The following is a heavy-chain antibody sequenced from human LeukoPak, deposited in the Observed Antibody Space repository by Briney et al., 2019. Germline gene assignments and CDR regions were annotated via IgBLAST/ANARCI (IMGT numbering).Heavy chain of an antibody. CDR1: GGSISSSSYY. CDR3: ARERGVVPYYFDY. V-gene: IGHV4-39*02. J-gene: IGHJ4*02. CDR2: IYYSGST. D-gene: IGHD3-10*01. Sequence: SETLSLTCTVSGGSISSSSYYWGWIRQPPGKGLEWIGSIYYSGSTYYNPSLKSRVTISVDTSKNQFSLKLGSVTAADTAVYYCARERGVVPYYFDYWGQGTLVTVSS.